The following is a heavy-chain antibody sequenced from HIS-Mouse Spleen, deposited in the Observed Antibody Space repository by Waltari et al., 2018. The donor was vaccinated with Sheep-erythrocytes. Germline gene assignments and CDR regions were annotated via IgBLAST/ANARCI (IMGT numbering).Heavy chain of an antibody. CDR3: ARDTGTDAFDI. Sequence: EVQLVESGGGLVKPGGSLRLSCAASGFTFMSHSMNWVRKAPGKGLEWVSSISSSSSYIYYADSVKGRFTISRDNAKNSLYLQMNSLRAEDTAVYYCARDTGTDAFDIWGQGTMVTVSS. D-gene: IGHD1-1*01. CDR2: ISSSSSYI. CDR1: GFTFMSHS. J-gene: IGHJ3*02. V-gene: IGHV3-21*01.